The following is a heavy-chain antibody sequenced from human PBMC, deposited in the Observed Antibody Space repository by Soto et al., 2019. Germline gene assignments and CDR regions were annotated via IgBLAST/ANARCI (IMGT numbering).Heavy chain of an antibody. Sequence: VASVKVSCKASGYTFTNYGISWVRQAPGQGLEWMGWISAYNGNTNYPQKFQGRVTMTTDTSTTTAYIELRSLRFDDTAVYYCARTVGATLRWFDPWGKATLVTVSS. CDR1: GYTFTNYG. D-gene: IGHD1-26*01. J-gene: IGHJ5*02. CDR3: ARTVGATLRWFDP. CDR2: ISAYNGNT. V-gene: IGHV1-18*01.